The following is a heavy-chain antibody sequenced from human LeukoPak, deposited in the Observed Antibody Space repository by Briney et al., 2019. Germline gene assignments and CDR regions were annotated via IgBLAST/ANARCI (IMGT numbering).Heavy chain of an antibody. V-gene: IGHV3-7*01. Sequence: GGSLTLSCAASGFTFNTYWMTWVRQAPGKGLEWVANIKQDGSDKRYVDSVKGRFTISRDNAKNSLYLQVNSLRAEDTAVYYCVRGMDVWGKGTTVTVSS. CDR2: IKQDGSDK. J-gene: IGHJ6*03. CDR1: GFTFNTYW. CDR3: VRGMDV.